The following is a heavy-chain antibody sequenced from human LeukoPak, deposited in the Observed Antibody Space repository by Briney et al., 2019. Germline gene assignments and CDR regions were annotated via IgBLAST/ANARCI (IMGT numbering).Heavy chain of an antibody. J-gene: IGHJ6*02. CDR1: GYTFTGYY. V-gene: IGHV1-8*02. Sequence: ASVKVSCKASGYTFTGYYMHWVRQATGQGLEWMGWMNPNSGNTGYAQKFQGRVTMTRNTSISTAYMELSSLRSEDTAVYYCARGTFSGYYAYYYYYGMDVWGQGTTVTVSS. CDR3: ARGTFSGYYAYYYYYGMDV. D-gene: IGHD3-22*01. CDR2: MNPNSGNT.